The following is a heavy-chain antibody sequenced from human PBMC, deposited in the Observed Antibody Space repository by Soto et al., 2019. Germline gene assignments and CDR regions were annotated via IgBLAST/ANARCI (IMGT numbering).Heavy chain of an antibody. CDR2: IYYSGST. Sequence: QLQLQESGPGLVKPSETLSLTCTVSGGSISSSSYYWGWIRQPPGKGLEWIGSIYYSGSTYYNPYLKSRVTISVDTSQNQFSLKLSSVTAADTAVYYCARRHKALYYYYYGMDVLGQGTTVTVSS. CDR1: GGSISSSSYY. CDR3: ARRHKALYYYYYGMDV. V-gene: IGHV4-39*01. J-gene: IGHJ6*02.